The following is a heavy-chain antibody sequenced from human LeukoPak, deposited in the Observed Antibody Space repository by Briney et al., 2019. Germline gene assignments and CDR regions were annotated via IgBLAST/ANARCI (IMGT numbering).Heavy chain of an antibody. CDR1: GFTFSSYA. Sequence: SGGSLRLSCAASGFTFSSYAMHWVRQAPGKGLEWVAVISYDGSNKYYADSVKGRFTISRDNSKNTLYLQMNSLKTEDTAVYYCTTKVHWGQGTLVTVSS. V-gene: IGHV3-30*04. CDR2: ISYDGSNK. CDR3: TTKVH. D-gene: IGHD1-14*01. J-gene: IGHJ4*02.